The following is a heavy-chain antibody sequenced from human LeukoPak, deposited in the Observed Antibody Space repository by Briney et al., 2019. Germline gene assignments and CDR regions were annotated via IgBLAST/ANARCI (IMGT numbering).Heavy chain of an antibody. CDR3: ARGHPYGSGSWKYYFDY. D-gene: IGHD3-10*01. CDR1: GFTFSSYD. J-gene: IGHJ4*02. V-gene: IGHV3-13*04. CDR2: IGTAGDT. Sequence: PGGSLRLSCAASGFTFSSYDMHWVRQATGKGLELVSAIGTAGDTYYPGSVKGRFTISRENAKNSLYLQMNSLRAGDTAVYYCARGHPYGSGSWKYYFDYWGQGTLVTVSS.